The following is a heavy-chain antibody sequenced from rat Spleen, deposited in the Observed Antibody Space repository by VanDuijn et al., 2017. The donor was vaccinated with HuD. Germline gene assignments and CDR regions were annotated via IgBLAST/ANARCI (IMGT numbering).Heavy chain of an antibody. Sequence: QVRLTESGPRLVQPSQTLSVTCTVSGFSLTSYHVSWVRQPPGKGLEWIGAMWKGGTTDYNSTLKSRLSISRDTSKNQVFLEMNSLQTDETGTYYCVQHEWYFDYWGQGVMVTVSS. CDR2: MWKGGTT. CDR3: VQHEWYFDY. V-gene: IGHV2-61*01. CDR1: GFSLTSYH. J-gene: IGHJ2*01.